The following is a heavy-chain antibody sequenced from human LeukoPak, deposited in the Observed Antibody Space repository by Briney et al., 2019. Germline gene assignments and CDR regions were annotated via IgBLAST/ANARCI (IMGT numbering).Heavy chain of an antibody. D-gene: IGHD1-26*01. CDR2: ISGSGSNT. J-gene: IGHJ3*02. Sequence: GGSLRLSCAASGFTFSSYAISWFRQAPGKGLEWVSAISGSGSNTYYPGSVKGRFTISRDNSRNTLYLQMNSLRAEDTAVYYCARADSGSHEGAIDIWGQGTMVTVSS. CDR1: GFTFSSYA. CDR3: ARADSGSHEGAIDI. V-gene: IGHV3-23*01.